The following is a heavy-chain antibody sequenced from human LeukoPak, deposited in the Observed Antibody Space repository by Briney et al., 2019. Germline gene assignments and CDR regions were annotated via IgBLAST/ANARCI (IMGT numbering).Heavy chain of an antibody. CDR1: GFTFDDYT. J-gene: IGHJ4*02. V-gene: IGHV3-43*01. CDR3: AKDIERYCSSTSCYAPDY. Sequence: GGSLRLSCAASGFTFDDYTMHWVRQAPGKGLEWVSLISWDGGSTYYADSVKGRLTISRDNSKNSLYLQMNSLRTEDTALYYCAKDIERYCSSTSCYAPDYWGQGTLVTVSS. CDR2: ISWDGGST. D-gene: IGHD2-2*01.